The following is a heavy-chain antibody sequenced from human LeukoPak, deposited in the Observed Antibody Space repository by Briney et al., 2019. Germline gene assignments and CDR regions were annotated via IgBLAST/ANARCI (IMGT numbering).Heavy chain of an antibody. CDR1: GFTFSNYW. CDR2: ISGDGRSM. J-gene: IGHJ4*02. Sequence: GGSLRLSCAASGFTFSNYWMHWVRQAPGKGLVWVSRISGDGRSMTYAVSVKGRFTISRDNAKNTLYLQMKSLRAEDTAVYFCARELPFDYWGQGTLVTVSS. CDR3: ARELPFDY. V-gene: IGHV3-74*01.